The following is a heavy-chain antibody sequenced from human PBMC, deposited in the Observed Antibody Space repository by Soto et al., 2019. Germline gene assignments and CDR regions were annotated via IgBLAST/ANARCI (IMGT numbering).Heavy chain of an antibody. CDR3: ARGRPDYSSSPRFDP. V-gene: IGHV1-2*04. J-gene: IGHJ5*02. CDR2: INPNSGGT. D-gene: IGHD6-13*01. Sequence: GASVKVSCKASGYTFTGYYMHWVRQAPGQGLEWMGWINPNSGGTNYAQKFQGWVTMTRDTSISTAYMELSRLRSDDTAVYYCARGRPDYSSSPRFDPWGQGTLVTVSS. CDR1: GYTFTGYY.